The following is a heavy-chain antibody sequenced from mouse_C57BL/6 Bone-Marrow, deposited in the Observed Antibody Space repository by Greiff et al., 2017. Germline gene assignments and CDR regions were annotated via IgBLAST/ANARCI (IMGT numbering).Heavy chain of an antibody. J-gene: IGHJ1*03. V-gene: IGHV1-64*01. CDR3: AILRDWYFDV. D-gene: IGHD1-1*01. CDR2: IHPNSGST. CDR1: GYTFTSYW. Sequence: VQLEQPGAELVKPGASVKLSCKASGYTFTSYWMHWVKQRPGQGLEWIGMIHPNSGSTNYNEKFKSKATLTVDKSSSTAYMQLSSLTSEDSAVYYCAILRDWYFDVWGTGTTVTVSS.